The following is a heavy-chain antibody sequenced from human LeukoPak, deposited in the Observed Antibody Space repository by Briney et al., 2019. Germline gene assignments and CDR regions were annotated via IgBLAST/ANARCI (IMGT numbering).Heavy chain of an antibody. CDR1: GGTFSSYA. CDR2: IIPIFGTA. Sequence: SVKVSCKASGGTFSSYAISWVRQAPGQGLEWMGGIIPIFGTANYAQKFQGRVTITADESTSTAYMELSSLRSEDTAVYYCAREAITIFGVVISPFDYWGQGTLVTVSS. V-gene: IGHV1-69*13. D-gene: IGHD3-3*01. CDR3: AREAITIFGVVISPFDY. J-gene: IGHJ4*02.